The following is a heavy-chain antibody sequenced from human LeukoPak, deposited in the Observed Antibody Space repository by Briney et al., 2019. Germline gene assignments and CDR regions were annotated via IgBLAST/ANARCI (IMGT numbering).Heavy chain of an antibody. D-gene: IGHD3-3*01. V-gene: IGHV4-34*01. J-gene: IGHJ4*02. Sequence: SETLSLTCSVSGVSISAYYWSWIRQPPGKGLEWIGEINHSGSTNYNPSLKSRVTISVDTSKNQFSLKLSSVTAADTAVYYCARGTYYDFWGGYYFDYWGQGTLVTVSS. CDR1: GVSISAYY. CDR2: INHSGST. CDR3: ARGTYYDFWGGYYFDY.